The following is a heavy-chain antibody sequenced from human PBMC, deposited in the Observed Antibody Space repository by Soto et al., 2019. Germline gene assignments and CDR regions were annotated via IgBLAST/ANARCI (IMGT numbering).Heavy chain of an antibody. J-gene: IGHJ4*02. Sequence: GGSLRLSCAASGFTFSSYAMHWVRQAPGKGLEWVAAIRSNTAVTHYADSMRDRFTISRVNSANTIFLQMNSLRVEDSAVYFCAKASDGGWPYYFDSWGQGALVTAPQ. V-gene: IGHV3-23*01. CDR1: GFTFSSYA. CDR3: AKASDGGWPYYFDS. CDR2: IRSNTAVT. D-gene: IGHD2-15*01.